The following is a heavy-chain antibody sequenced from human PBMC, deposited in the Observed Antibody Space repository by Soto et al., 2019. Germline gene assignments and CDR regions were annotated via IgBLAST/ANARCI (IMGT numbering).Heavy chain of an antibody. CDR2: FDPEDGET. CDR1: GYTLTELS. CDR3: AKNGQPPYYYYGMDV. Sequence: ASVKVSCKVSGYTLTELSLHWVRQAPGKGLEWMGGFDPEDGETIYSQNFQGRVTMTEDTSTYTAYMELRSLTSDDTAIYYCAKNGQPPYYYYGMDVRGQGTSVTVSS. D-gene: IGHD2-8*01. J-gene: IGHJ6*02. V-gene: IGHV1-24*01.